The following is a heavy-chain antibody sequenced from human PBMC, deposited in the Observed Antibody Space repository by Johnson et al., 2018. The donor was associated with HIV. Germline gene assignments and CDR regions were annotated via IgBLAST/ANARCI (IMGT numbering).Heavy chain of an antibody. CDR1: GFTFNNYP. V-gene: IGHV3-30*09. CDR3: ASGDDDGF. CDR2: ISYDGSNK. D-gene: IGHD5-12*01. Sequence: QVQLVESGGGVVQPGRSLRLSCTASGFTFNNYPMHWVRQAPDKGLEWVAVISYDGSNKYYADSVKGRFAISRDNSKNTLYLQMNSLRAEDTAVYYCASGDDDGFWGRGTLVTVSS. J-gene: IGHJ4*03.